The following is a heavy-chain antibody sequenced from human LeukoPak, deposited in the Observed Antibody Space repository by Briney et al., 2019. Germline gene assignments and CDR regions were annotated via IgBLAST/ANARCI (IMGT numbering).Heavy chain of an antibody. Sequence: ASETLSLTCTVSGGSISSSSYYWGWIRQPPGKGLKWIGSIYYSGSTYYNPSLNSRVTISVDTSKNQFSLKLSSVTAAETAVYYCARQELAIAAAGNWFDPWGQGTLVTVSS. D-gene: IGHD6-13*01. V-gene: IGHV4-39*01. J-gene: IGHJ5*02. CDR2: IYYSGST. CDR1: GGSISSSSYY. CDR3: ARQELAIAAAGNWFDP.